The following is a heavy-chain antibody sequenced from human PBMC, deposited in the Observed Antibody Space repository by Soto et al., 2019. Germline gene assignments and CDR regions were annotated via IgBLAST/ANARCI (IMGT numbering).Heavy chain of an antibody. CDR3: ARMPGFLVIFLVMREYYDGMYV. CDR2: ISAYNGNT. J-gene: IGHJ6*02. D-gene: IGHD3-3*01. V-gene: IGHV1-18*01. CDR1: GYTFTRYG. Sequence: SSVKGSCKASGYTFTRYGISWRRHATGQGLEWMGWISAYNGNTNYAQKLQGRVTMTTDTSTSTAYMELRSLRSDDTAVYYCARMPGFLVIFLVMREYYDGMYVWGQGTTVTVSS.